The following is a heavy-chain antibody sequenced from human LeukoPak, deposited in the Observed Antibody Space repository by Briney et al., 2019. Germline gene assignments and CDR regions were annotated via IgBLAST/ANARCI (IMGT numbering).Heavy chain of an antibody. J-gene: IGHJ4*02. CDR2: ISTYNGNT. V-gene: IGHV1-18*04. CDR3: VRDEDYGIYVNFDF. CDR1: GYTFTSYY. D-gene: IGHD4-17*01. Sequence: ASVKVSCKASGYTFTSYYMHWVRQAPGQGLEWMGWISTYNGNTKYAQNLQGRVTMTTDTSTSTAYMELRSLRSDDTAVYYCVRDEDYGIYVNFDFWGQGALVTVSS.